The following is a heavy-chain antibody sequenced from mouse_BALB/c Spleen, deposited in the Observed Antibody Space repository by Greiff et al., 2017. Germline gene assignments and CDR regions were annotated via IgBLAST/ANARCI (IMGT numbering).Heavy chain of an antibody. Sequence: EVNVVESGAELVKPGASVKLSCTASGFNIKDTYMHWVKQRPEQGLEWIGRIDPANGNTKYDPKFQGKATITADTSSNTAYLQLSSLTSEDTAVYYCARTYGSSYGYAMDYWGQGTSVTVSS. CDR1: GFNIKDTY. D-gene: IGHD1-1*01. J-gene: IGHJ4*01. V-gene: IGHV14-3*02. CDR3: ARTYGSSYGYAMDY. CDR2: IDPANGNT.